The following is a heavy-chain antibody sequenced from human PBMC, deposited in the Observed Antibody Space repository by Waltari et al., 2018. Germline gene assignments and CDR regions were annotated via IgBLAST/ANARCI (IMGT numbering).Heavy chain of an antibody. V-gene: IGHV4-39*07. CDR1: GGSISSSSYY. D-gene: IGHD4-17*01. J-gene: IGHJ5*02. CDR3: ARSTVTTVDWFDP. CDR2: IYYSGST. Sequence: QLQLQESGPGLVKPSETLSLTCTVSGGSISSSSYYCGWIRQPPGKGLEWIGSIYYSGSTYYNPSLKSRVTISVDTSKNQFSLKLSSVTAADTAVYYCARSTVTTVDWFDPWGQGTLVTVSS.